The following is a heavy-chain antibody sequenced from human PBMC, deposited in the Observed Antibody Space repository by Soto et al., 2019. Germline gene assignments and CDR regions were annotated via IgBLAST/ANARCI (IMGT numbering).Heavy chain of an antibody. CDR1: GGSISSYY. J-gene: IGHJ4*01. V-gene: IGHV4-59*08. CDR2: IYYSGST. Sequence: PSETLSLTCTVSGGSISSYYWSWIRQPPGKGLGWIGYIYYSGSTNYNPSLKSRVTISADTSKSQFSLKLSSVTAADTAVYYCARQSPARVITMAGAVYYFVSWGDGTLVTVSS. CDR3: ARQSPARVITMAGAVYYFVS. D-gene: IGHD3-10*01.